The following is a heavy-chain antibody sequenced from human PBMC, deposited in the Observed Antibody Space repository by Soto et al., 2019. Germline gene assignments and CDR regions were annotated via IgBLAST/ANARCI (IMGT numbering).Heavy chain of an antibody. D-gene: IGHD1-26*01. Sequence: ASVKVSCKASGYTFTNFGISWVRQAPGQGLEWMGWISAYNGNTNYAQNFQGRVTMTTDTSTSTAYMELRSLRSDDTAVYYCARGSDSGSYYLPPSDDRYYYYGMDVWGQGTTVTVSS. J-gene: IGHJ6*02. CDR3: ARGSDSGSYYLPPSDDRYYYYGMDV. CDR1: GYTFTNFG. V-gene: IGHV1-18*01. CDR2: ISAYNGNT.